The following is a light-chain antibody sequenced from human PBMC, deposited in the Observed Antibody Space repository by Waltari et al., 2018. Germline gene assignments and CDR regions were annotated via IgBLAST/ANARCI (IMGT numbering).Light chain of an antibody. V-gene: IGKV2-28*01. J-gene: IGKJ4*01. CDR3: MQGLQFPLT. Sequence: DIAMTQSPLSLPVTPGEPASISCRSRESRRISNVNNYLDWYLQKPGQSPQLLIYMGSNRASGVPDRFSGSGAGTDFTLKISRVEAEDVGIYYCMQGLQFPLTFGVGTRVEIK. CDR2: MGS. CDR1: ESRRISNVNNY.